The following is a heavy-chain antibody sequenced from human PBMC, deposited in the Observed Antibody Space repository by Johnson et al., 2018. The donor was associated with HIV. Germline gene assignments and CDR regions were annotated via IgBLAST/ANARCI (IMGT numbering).Heavy chain of an antibody. V-gene: IGHV3-64*07. CDR2: ISPNGDGT. CDR3: ARDVVADGRYPPDAFDL. Sequence: VQLVESGGGLVQPGGSLRLSCAASGFSFTTYAMHWVRQAPGKGLECVSSISPNGDGTYYADSVKGRFTISRDNAKNFLFLQVNSLRDDDTAVYYCARDVVADGRYPPDAFDLWGQGTMVTVSS. CDR1: GFSFTTYA. J-gene: IGHJ3*01. D-gene: IGHD2-21*01.